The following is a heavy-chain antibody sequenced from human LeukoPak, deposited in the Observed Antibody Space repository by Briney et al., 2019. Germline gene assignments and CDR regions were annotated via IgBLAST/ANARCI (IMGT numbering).Heavy chain of an antibody. D-gene: IGHD3-22*01. Sequence: GGSLRLSCGASGFTFSNNAMYWVRQAPGKGLEWVAVIWYDGSNKYYADSVKGRFTISRDDSKNTLYLQMNSLRAEDTAVYYCARTYYYDSSGYYPFDYWGQGTLVTVSS. CDR1: GFTFSNNA. V-gene: IGHV3-33*08. CDR3: ARTYYYDSSGYYPFDY. J-gene: IGHJ4*02. CDR2: IWYDGSNK.